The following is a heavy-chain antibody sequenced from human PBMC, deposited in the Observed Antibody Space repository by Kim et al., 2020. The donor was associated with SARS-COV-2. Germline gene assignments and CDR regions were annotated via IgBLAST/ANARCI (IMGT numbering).Heavy chain of an antibody. CDR2: INSDGSST. CDR1: GFTFCSYW. CDR3: AREGGGIAARPGYYYGMDV. Sequence: GGSLRLSCAASGFTFCSYWMHWVRQAPGKGLVWVSRINSDGSSTSYADSVKGRFTISRDNAKNTLYLQMNSLRAEDTAVYYCAREGGGIAARPGYYYGMDVWGQGTTVTVSS. J-gene: IGHJ6*02. V-gene: IGHV3-74*01. D-gene: IGHD6-6*01.